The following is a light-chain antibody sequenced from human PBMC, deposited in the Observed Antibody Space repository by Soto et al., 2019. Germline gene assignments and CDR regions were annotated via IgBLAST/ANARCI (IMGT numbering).Light chain of an antibody. CDR3: QQYSSLVT. J-gene: IGKJ2*01. V-gene: IGKV1-5*02. CDR2: DAS. Sequence: IEMTQSPSTLAASVGGRVTIICQASQTISTILAWYQHDPKKAPNLLIYDASSLDSGVPSRFSGSGSGTEFALTISSLQPDDSATCYCQQYSSLVTFGQVTKVYI. CDR1: QTISTI.